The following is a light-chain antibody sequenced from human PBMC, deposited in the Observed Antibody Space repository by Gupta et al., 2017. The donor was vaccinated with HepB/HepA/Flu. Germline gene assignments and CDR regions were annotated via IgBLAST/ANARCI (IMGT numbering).Light chain of an antibody. Sequence: IQMTPSPSHLSASAGDRITITCQASQTVNNYINWYQQKPGKAPHLLIYRTSTLQSGVPSRFTGSGSGTDFTLTISSLQPEDFATYYCQQTYITPRTFGQGTKVEV. J-gene: IGKJ1*01. V-gene: IGKV1-39*01. CDR3: QQTYITPRT. CDR2: RTS. CDR1: QTVNNY.